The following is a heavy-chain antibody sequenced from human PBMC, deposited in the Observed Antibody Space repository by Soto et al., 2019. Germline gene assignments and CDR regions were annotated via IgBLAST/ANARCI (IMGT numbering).Heavy chain of an antibody. CDR2: ISSSSSTT. Sequence: EVQLVESGGGLVQPGGSLRLSCVASGFTFSTYSMNWVRQAPGKGLEWISYISSSSSTTYADSVKGRFTISRDNAKNSLYLQMNSLRDEDMAVYYCARTIWSGYFQADYWGQGTLVTVSS. CDR1: GFTFSTYS. V-gene: IGHV3-48*02. CDR3: ARTIWSGYFQADY. J-gene: IGHJ4*02. D-gene: IGHD3-3*01.